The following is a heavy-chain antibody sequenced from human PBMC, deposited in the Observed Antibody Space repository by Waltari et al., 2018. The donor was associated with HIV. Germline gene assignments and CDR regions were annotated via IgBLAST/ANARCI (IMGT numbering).Heavy chain of an antibody. CDR2: IKKDGSEK. CDR3: ARETSGWHAAFDC. CDR1: GFTFSSYW. J-gene: IGHJ4*02. Sequence: EVQLVESGGGLVQPGGSLRLSCAVSGFTFSSYWMSWVRQAPGKGLEWVANIKKDGSEKSYADSVKGRFTSYRDNAKNSLYVQTSSLRAEDKAVYYCARETSGWHAAFDCWGQGTLVSVSS. V-gene: IGHV3-7*01. D-gene: IGHD6-19*01.